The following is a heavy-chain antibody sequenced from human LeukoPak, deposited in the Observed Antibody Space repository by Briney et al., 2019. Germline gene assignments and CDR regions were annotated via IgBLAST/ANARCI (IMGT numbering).Heavy chain of an antibody. CDR1: GFTFSSYW. V-gene: IGHV3-7*01. J-gene: IGHJ4*02. D-gene: IGHD5-18*01. CDR3: ARDHGYSYFDY. CDR2: IKQDGSEK. Sequence: GGSLRLSCAASGFTFSSYWMSWVRQAPGKGLEWVANIKQDGSEKYYVDSVKGRFTISRDNAKSSLYLQMNSLRAEDTAVYYCARDHGYSYFDYWGQGTLVTVSS.